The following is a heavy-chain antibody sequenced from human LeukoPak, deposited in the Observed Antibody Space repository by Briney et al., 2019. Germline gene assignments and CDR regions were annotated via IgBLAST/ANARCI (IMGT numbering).Heavy chain of an antibody. Sequence: ASVKVSCKASGGTFSSYAISWVRQAPGQGLEWMGGIIPIFGTANYAQKFQGRVTITTDESTSTAYMELSSLRSEDTAVYYCARSRRGSGSRDYYYYYMDVWGKGTTVTVSS. CDR3: ARSRRGSGSRDYYYYYMDV. CDR1: GGTFSSYA. CDR2: IIPIFGTA. D-gene: IGHD3-10*01. J-gene: IGHJ6*03. V-gene: IGHV1-69*05.